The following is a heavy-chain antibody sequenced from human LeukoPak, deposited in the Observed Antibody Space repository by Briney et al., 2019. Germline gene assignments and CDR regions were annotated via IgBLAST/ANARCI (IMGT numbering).Heavy chain of an antibody. Sequence: SETLSLTCTVSGGSISPYFWSWMRQTPGKGLEWIGYISYTGSTNYNPPLKSRVTISVDPSKNQSSLQLPSVTAADTAVYYCARDDYRGVTNFDPWGQGTLVTVSS. CDR3: ARDDYRGVTNFDP. CDR2: ISYTGST. J-gene: IGHJ5*02. CDR1: GGSISPYF. D-gene: IGHD3-10*01. V-gene: IGHV4-59*01.